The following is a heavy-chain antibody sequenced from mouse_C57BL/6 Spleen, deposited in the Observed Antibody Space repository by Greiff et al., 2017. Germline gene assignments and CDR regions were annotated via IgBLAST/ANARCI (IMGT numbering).Heavy chain of an antibody. V-gene: IGHV5-6*01. Sequence: EVKLTESGGDLVKPGGSLKLSCAASGFTFSSYGMSWVRQTPDKRLEWVATISSGGSYTYYPDSVKGRFTISRANAKNTLYLQMSSLKSEDTAMYYCARQPHDGYYPAWFAYWGQGTLVTVSA. J-gene: IGHJ3*01. CDR2: ISSGGSYT. CDR3: ARQPHDGYYPAWFAY. D-gene: IGHD2-3*01. CDR1: GFTFSSYG.